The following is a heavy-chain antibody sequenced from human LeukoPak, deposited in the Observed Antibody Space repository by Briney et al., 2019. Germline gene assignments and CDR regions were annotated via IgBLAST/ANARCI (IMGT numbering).Heavy chain of an antibody. Sequence: GGSLRLSCAASGFTFDDYAMHWVRQAPGKGLEWVSLITWDAGTTHYADSVKGRFTISRDNSKNSLYLQMNSLRAEDTALYYCAKDSTRGSSWDFDYWGRGTLVTVSS. J-gene: IGHJ4*02. D-gene: IGHD6-6*01. V-gene: IGHV3-43D*03. CDR3: AKDSTRGSSWDFDY. CDR2: ITWDAGTT. CDR1: GFTFDDYA.